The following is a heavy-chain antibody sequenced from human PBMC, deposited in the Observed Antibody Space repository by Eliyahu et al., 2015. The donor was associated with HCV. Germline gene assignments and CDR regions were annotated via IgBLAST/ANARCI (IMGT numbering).Heavy chain of an antibody. Sequence: QVQLQQWGAGLLKPSETLSLTCAVYGGSFSGYYWSWIRQPPGKGLEWIGEINHSGSTNYNPSXKSRVTISVDTSKNQFSLKLSSVTAADTAVYYCARGQGDWNYRESYYFDYWGQGTLVTVSS. J-gene: IGHJ4*02. CDR2: INHSGST. V-gene: IGHV4-34*01. D-gene: IGHD1-7*01. CDR3: ARGQGDWNYRESYYFDY. CDR1: GGSFSGYY.